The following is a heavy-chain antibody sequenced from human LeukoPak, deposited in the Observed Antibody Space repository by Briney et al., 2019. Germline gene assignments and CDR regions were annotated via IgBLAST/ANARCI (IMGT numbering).Heavy chain of an antibody. D-gene: IGHD6-19*01. V-gene: IGHV3-9*01. Sequence: PGRSLRLSCAASGFTFDDYAMHWVRQAPGKGLEWVSGISWNSGSIVYADSVRGRFTIPRDNAKNSLYLQMNSLRAEDTALYYCAKDRDLDSSGCLDYWGQGTLVTVSS. CDR2: ISWNSGSI. CDR3: AKDRDLDSSGCLDY. J-gene: IGHJ4*02. CDR1: GFTFDDYA.